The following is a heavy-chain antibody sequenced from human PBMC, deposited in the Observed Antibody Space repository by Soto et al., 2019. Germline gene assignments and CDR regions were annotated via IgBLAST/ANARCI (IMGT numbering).Heavy chain of an antibody. V-gene: IGHV3-30-3*01. CDR2: ISYDGSNK. D-gene: IGHD6-19*01. CDR1: GFTFSSYA. Sequence: GGSLRLSCAASGFTFSSYAMHWVRQAPGKGLEWVAVISYDGSNKYYAGSVKGRFTISRDNSKNTLYLQMNSLRAEDTAVYYCARDRILYSSGWSSRDFDYWGQGTLVTVSS. CDR3: ARDRILYSSGWSSRDFDY. J-gene: IGHJ4*02.